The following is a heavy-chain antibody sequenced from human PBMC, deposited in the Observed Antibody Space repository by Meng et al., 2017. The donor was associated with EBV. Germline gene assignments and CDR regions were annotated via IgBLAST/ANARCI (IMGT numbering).Heavy chain of an antibody. V-gene: IGHV1-69*17. CDR3: VRDLWLRIGECV. J-gene: IGHJ4*02. CDR2: ITPVFGIA. CDR1: GYNFNNFG. Sequence: QVPHLQSGAEVQQPRSSLNVSCNGSGYNFNNFGLSWVRQAPGQGLEWMGDITPVFGIANYAESFQGRVTISADTSTRTAYMDLSSLRSDDTAAYYCVRDLWLRIGECVWGQGTLVTVSS. D-gene: IGHD5-12*01.